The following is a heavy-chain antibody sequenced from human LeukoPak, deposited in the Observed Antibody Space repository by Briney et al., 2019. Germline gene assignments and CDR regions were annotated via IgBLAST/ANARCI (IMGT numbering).Heavy chain of an antibody. CDR2: IYYNGST. V-gene: IGHV4-59*01. D-gene: IGHD2-8*01. CDR3: ARGFPPSVYYFDY. J-gene: IGHJ4*02. Sequence: SETLSLTCTVSGGSISSYYWSWIRQPPGKGLEWIGYIYYNGSTNYNPSLKSRVTISVDTSKNQFSLKLSSVTAADTAVYYCARGFPPSVYYFDYWGQGTLVTVSS. CDR1: GGSISSYY.